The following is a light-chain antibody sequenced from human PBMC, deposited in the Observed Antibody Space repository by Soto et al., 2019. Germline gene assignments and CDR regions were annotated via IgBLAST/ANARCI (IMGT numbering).Light chain of an antibody. CDR2: GNS. J-gene: IGLJ1*01. CDR3: NSYTTSSTYD. Sequence: QSVLTQPPSVSGAPGQRVTISCTGSSSNIGAHYDVHWYQQLPGTAPKLLIYGNSNRPSGVPDRFSGSKSGTSASLAITGLQAEDEADYYCNSYTTSSTYDFGTGTKVTVL. CDR1: SSNIGAHYD. V-gene: IGLV1-40*01.